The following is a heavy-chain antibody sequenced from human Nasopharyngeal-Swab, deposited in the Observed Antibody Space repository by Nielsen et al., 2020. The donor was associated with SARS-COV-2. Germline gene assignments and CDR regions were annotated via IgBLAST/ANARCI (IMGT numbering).Heavy chain of an antibody. CDR3: AFTAAAAYYYYYYMDV. J-gene: IGHJ6*03. CDR1: GYTFTSYA. Sequence: ASVKVSCKASGYTFTSYAMHWVRQAPGQRLEWMGWINAGNGNTKYSQKFQGRVTITRDTSASTAYMELSSLRSEDTAVYYCAFTAAAAYYYYYYMDVRGKGTTVTVSS. CDR2: INAGNGNT. D-gene: IGHD6-13*01. V-gene: IGHV1-3*01.